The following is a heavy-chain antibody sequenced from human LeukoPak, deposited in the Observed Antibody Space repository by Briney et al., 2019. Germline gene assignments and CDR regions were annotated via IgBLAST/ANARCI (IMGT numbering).Heavy chain of an antibody. D-gene: IGHD4-11*01. V-gene: IGHV3-33*06. Sequence: GRSLRLSCEASGFTFSHYGMHWVRQAPGKGLEWVAVIWSDATNKYYADSVKGRFTISRDNFKNTVSLQMNSLRAEDTAVYYCAKDAQRGVDYSNSLEHWGQGSLVTVSS. J-gene: IGHJ4*02. CDR3: AKDAQRGVDYSNSLEH. CDR1: GFTFSHYG. CDR2: IWSDATNK.